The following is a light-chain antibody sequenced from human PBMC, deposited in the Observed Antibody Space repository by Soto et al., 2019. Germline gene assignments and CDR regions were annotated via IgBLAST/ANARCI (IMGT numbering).Light chain of an antibody. Sequence: EIVLTQSPGTLSLSPGERATLSCRASQSVSSTYLAWYQQKPGQAPKHLIYGASNRATGIPDRFSGSGSGTDFSLTISRLEPADFAVDYCQQYCSSPPITFGQGTRRQI. J-gene: IGKJ5*01. CDR2: GAS. CDR3: QQYCSSPPIT. V-gene: IGKV3-20*01. CDR1: QSVSSTY.